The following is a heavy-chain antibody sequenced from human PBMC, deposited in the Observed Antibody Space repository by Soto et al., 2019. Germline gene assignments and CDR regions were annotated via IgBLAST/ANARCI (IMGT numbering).Heavy chain of an antibody. CDR1: GGSISSGGYY. CDR2: IYDSGST. V-gene: IGHV4-31*03. Sequence: QVQLQESGPGLVKPSQTLSLTCSVSGGSISSGGYYWNWIRQHPGEGLEWIGYIYDSGSTFYNPSLKSRVSISLDTSKNQFSLKLSSVTAADTAVYYCARDPFGERGFDPWGQGTLVTVSS. CDR3: ARDPFGERGFDP. D-gene: IGHD3-10*01. J-gene: IGHJ5*02.